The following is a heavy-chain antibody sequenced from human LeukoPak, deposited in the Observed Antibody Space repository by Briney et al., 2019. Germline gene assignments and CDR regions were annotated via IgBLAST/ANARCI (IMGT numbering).Heavy chain of an antibody. CDR2: IYHSGST. Sequence: SETLSHTCAVSGGSISSGGYSWSWIRQPPGKGLEWIGYIYHSGSTYYNPSLKSRVTISVDRSKNQFSLKLSSVTAADTAVYYCARDPGSSGWYDYWGQGTLVTVSS. CDR3: ARDPGSSGWYDY. CDR1: GGSISSGGYS. V-gene: IGHV4-30-2*01. J-gene: IGHJ4*02. D-gene: IGHD6-19*01.